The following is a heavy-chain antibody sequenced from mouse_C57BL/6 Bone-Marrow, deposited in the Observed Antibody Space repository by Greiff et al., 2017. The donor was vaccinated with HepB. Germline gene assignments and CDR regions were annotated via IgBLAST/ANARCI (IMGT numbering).Heavy chain of an antibody. CDR3: ARTYYQAFFDV. V-gene: IGHV1-69*01. CDR1: GYTFTSYW. Sequence: QVQLQQPGAELVKPGASVKLSCKASGYTFTSYWMHWVKQRPGQGLEWIGEIDPSDSYTNYNQKFKGKSTLTVDKSSSTAYMQLSSLTSEDSAVYYCARTYYQAFFDVWGTGTTVTVSS. D-gene: IGHD1-1*01. J-gene: IGHJ1*03. CDR2: IDPSDSYT.